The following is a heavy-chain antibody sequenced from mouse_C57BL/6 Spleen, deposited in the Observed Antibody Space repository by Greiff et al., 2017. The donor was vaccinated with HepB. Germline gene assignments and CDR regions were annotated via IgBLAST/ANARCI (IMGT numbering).Heavy chain of an antibody. J-gene: IGHJ2*01. V-gene: IGHV1-72*01. CDR1: GYTFTSYW. CDR2: IDPNSGGT. CDR3: APITTVVAYYFDY. Sequence: VQLQQPGAELVKPGASVKLSCKASGYTFTSYWMHWVKQRPGRGLEWIGRIDPNSGGTKYNEKFKSKATMTVDKPSSTAYMQLSSLTSEDSAVYYCAPITTVVAYYFDYWGQGTTLTVSS. D-gene: IGHD1-1*01.